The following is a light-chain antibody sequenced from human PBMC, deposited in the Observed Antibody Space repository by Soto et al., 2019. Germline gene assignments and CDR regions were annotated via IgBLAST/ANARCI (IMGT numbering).Light chain of an antibody. CDR1: SSNIGSNY. CDR2: RNN. J-gene: IGLJ1*01. V-gene: IGLV1-47*01. Sequence: QSVLTQPPSASGTPGQRVTISCSGSSSNIGSNYVYWYQQLPGTAPKLLIYRNNQRPSGVPDRFSGSKSGSSASLAISGLRSEDEADYYWAAWDDSLSVLFGTGTKVTVL. CDR3: AAWDDSLSVL.